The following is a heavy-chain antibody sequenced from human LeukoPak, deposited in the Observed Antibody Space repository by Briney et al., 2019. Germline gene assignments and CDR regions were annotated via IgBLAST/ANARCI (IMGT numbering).Heavy chain of an antibody. J-gene: IGHJ5*02. D-gene: IGHD4-17*01. CDR3: ARDRAVTQDWVEFDP. CDR2: IRDSGET. V-gene: IGHV3-66*03. Sequence: GESLRLSCAGSGFSVSNYYMSWVRQAPGKGLEWVSLIRDSGETFYADSVKGRFTISRDNSKNTMYLQMNRLRVEDTAVYFCARDRAVTQDWVEFDPWGQGTLVTVSS. CDR1: GFSVSNYY.